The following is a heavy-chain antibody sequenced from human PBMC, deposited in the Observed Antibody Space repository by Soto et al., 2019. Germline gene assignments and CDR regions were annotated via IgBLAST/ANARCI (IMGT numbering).Heavy chain of an antibody. Sequence: ASVKVSCKASGYTFTSYDINWVRQATGQGLEWKGWMNPNSGNTGYAQKFQSRITMTRNTTISTAYMEMSSLRSEDTAEYYCTVIGYCGGDCYSGTNYYYYGMDVWGQGTTVTVSS. V-gene: IGHV1-8*01. CDR2: MNPNSGNT. CDR3: TVIGYCGGDCYSGTNYYYYGMDV. D-gene: IGHD2-21*02. CDR1: GYTFTSYD. J-gene: IGHJ6*02.